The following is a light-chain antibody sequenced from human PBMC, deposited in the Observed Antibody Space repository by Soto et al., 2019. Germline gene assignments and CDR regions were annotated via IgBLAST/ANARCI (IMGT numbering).Light chain of an antibody. CDR1: QSINSR. J-gene: IGKJ1*01. CDR3: QQSFRSRT. CDR2: DAS. Sequence: DIQMTQSPSTLSASVGDRVTITCRASQSINSRLAWYQQRPGKAPDLLIYDASTLQSGVPSRFSGSGSGTEFTLTISSLQPDDFATFYCQQSFRSRTFGQGTKVDIK. V-gene: IGKV1-5*01.